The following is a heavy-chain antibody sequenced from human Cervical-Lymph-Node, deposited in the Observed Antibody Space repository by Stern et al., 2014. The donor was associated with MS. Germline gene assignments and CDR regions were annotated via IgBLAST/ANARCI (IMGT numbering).Heavy chain of an antibody. J-gene: IGHJ4*02. CDR3: AGPRYAF. V-gene: IGHV1-69*06. CDR1: GGSFMNYA. CDR2: ISPLFSTS. D-gene: IGHD2-2*01. Sequence: VHLVESGPEVKKPGSSVKVSCKASGGSFMNYAITWVRQAPGQGPEWMGDISPLFSTSNYAQKFQGRVTITADKSTTTAYMEVNSLTSEDTAVYYCAGPRYAFWGQGTLVIVSS.